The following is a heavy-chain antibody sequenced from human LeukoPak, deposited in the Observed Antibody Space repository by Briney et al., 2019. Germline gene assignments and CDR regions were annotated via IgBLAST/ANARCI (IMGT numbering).Heavy chain of an antibody. CDR3: ARVKYNWNDIFENWFDP. CDR2: MNYNSGNT. J-gene: IGHJ5*02. CDR1: GYTFTSFD. Sequence: GASVKVSCKASGYTFTSFDINWVRQATGQGLEWMGWMNYNSGNTGYAQKFQGRVIMTRNISIGTAYMELSSLRSEDSAVYYCARVKYNWNDIFENWFDPWGQGTLVTVSS. V-gene: IGHV1-8*01. D-gene: IGHD1-1*01.